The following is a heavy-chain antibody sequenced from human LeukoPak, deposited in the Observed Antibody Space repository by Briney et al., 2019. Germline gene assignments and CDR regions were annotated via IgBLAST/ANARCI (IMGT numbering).Heavy chain of an antibody. D-gene: IGHD6-6*01. CDR2: ISSSSSYI. J-gene: IGHJ3*02. CDR1: GFTFSSYS. Sequence: GGSLRLSCTGSGFTFSSYSMNWVRQAPGKGLEWVSSISSSSSYIYYADSVKGRFTISRDNAKNSLYLQMNSLRAEDTAVYYCARTSSTAFDIWGQGTMVTVSS. CDR3: ARTSSTAFDI. V-gene: IGHV3-21*01.